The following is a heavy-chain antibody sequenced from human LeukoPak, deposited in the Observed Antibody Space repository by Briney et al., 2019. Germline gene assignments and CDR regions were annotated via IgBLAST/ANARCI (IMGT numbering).Heavy chain of an antibody. V-gene: IGHV3-33*01. CDR1: GFTFSSYG. J-gene: IGHJ1*01. D-gene: IGHD5-24*01. CDR2: IWYDGSNK. CDR3: ARDLSAIWLQPPRPGVLEY. Sequence: PGGSLRLSCAASGFTFSSYGMHWVRQAPGKGLEWVAVIWYDGSNKYYADSVKGRFTISRDNSKNTLYLQMNSLRAEDTAVYYCARDLSAIWLQPPRPGVLEYWGQGHLVLVT.